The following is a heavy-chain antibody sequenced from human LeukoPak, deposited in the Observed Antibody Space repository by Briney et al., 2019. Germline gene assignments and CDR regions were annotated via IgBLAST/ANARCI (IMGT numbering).Heavy chain of an antibody. J-gene: IGHJ4*02. Sequence: SETLSLTCNVSGASFNYYYWSWIRQPAGKGLEWTGRVYLGGSTNYNPSLKSRVMMSLDKANNQFSLRLSSVTAADTAIYYCARDHCDDAACYPFDRWGQGTLVTVSS. V-gene: IGHV4-4*07. CDR3: ARDHCDDAACYPFDR. CDR1: GASFNYYY. D-gene: IGHD2-21*01. CDR2: VYLGGST.